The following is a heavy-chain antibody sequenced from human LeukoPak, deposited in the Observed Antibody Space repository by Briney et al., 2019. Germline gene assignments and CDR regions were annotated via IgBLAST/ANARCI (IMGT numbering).Heavy chain of an antibody. V-gene: IGHV3-48*03. CDR3: ARGGVGYSYGFDAFDI. CDR1: GFTFSSYE. CDR2: ISSSGSTI. Sequence: PGGSLRLSCAASGFTFSSYEMNWVRQAPGKGLEWVSYISSSGSTIYYADSVKGRFTISRDKAKNSLYLQMNSLRAEDTAVYYCARGGVGYSYGFDAFDIWGQGTMVTVSS. J-gene: IGHJ3*02. D-gene: IGHD5-18*01.